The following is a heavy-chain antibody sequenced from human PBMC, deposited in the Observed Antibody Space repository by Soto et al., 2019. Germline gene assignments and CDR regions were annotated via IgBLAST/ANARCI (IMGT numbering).Heavy chain of an antibody. CDR2: IWYDGSNK. CDR3: AGGTRSHWYYGMDV. J-gene: IGHJ6*02. V-gene: IGHV3-33*01. D-gene: IGHD1-1*01. CDR1: GFTFSSYG. Sequence: QVQLVESGGGVVQPGRSLRLSCAASGFTFSSYGMHWVRQAPGKGLEWVAVIWYDGSNKYYADSVKGRFTISRDNAKNTLYLQMNSLRAEDTAVYYCAGGTRSHWYYGMDVWGQGTTVTVSS.